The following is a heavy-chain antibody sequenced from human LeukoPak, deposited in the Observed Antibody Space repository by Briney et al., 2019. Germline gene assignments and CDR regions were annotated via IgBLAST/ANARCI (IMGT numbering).Heavy chain of an antibody. D-gene: IGHD2-21*02. CDR2: ISAYNGNT. CDR1: GYTFASYG. CDR3: ARVHGIGGDYYYFDY. J-gene: IGHJ4*02. Sequence: ASVKVSCKASGYTFASYGISWVRQAPGQGLEWMGWISAYNGNTNYAQKLQGRVTMTTDTSTSTAYMELRSLRSDDTAVYYCARVHGIGGDYYYFDYWGQGTLVTVS. V-gene: IGHV1-18*01.